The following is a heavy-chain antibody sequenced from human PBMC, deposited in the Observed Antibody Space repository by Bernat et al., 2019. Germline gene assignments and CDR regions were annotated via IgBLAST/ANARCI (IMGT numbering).Heavy chain of an antibody. J-gene: IGHJ4*02. CDR1: GFTFSSYE. CDR3: ARDFVRGDWVPDYFDY. Sequence: EVQLVESGGGLVQPGGSLRLSCAASGFTFSSYEMNWVRQAPGKGLEWVSYISSSGSTIYYADSVKGRFTISRDNAKNSLYLQMNSLRAEDTAVYYCARDFVRGDWVPDYFDYWGQGTLVTVSS. D-gene: IGHD3-9*01. CDR2: ISSSGSTI. V-gene: IGHV3-48*03.